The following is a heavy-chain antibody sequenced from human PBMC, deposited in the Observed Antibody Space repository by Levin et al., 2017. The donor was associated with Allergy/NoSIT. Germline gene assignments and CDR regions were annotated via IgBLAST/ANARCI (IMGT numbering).Heavy chain of an antibody. J-gene: IGHJ5*02. CDR3: ARALGGNYDVLTGPSWFDP. CDR1: GFNLEDYG. CDR2: INWNGGRT. Sequence: GGSLRLSCAVSGFNLEDYGMSWVHQAPGKGLEWVSVINWNGGRTDYAVSVKGRFIISRDNAKNSLYLQMNSLRAEDTALYYCARALGGNYDVLTGPSWFDPWGQGTLVTVSS. D-gene: IGHD3-9*01. V-gene: IGHV3-20*04.